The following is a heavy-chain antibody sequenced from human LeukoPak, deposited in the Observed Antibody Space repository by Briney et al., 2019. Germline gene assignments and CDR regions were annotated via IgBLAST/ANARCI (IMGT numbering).Heavy chain of an antibody. V-gene: IGHV5-10-1*01. CDR3: VRKFYASSGYYYSDTYYFDY. CDR1: GYNFANYW. CDR2: IDSSDSYT. Sequence: GESLKISCKGLGYNFANYWINWVRQMPGKGLEWMGSIDSSDSYTKYSPSFQGHVTISSDKSISTAYLQWITLEASDTAMYYCVRKFYASSGYYYSDTYYFDYWGQGTTVTVSS. D-gene: IGHD3-22*01. J-gene: IGHJ4*02.